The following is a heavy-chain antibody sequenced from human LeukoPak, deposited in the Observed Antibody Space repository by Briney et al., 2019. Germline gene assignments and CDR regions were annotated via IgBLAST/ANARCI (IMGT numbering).Heavy chain of an antibody. D-gene: IGHD3-3*01. CDR2: ISGRGGST. J-gene: IGHJ4*02. CDR3: AKVDYDFWSGLYYFDY. CDR1: GLTFSSHA. V-gene: IGHV3-23*01. Sequence: GASLRLSCAPSGLTFSSHAMSWVRQAPGKGLEWLSAISGRGGSTYYADSVEGRFTISRDNSKNTLYLQMNSLRAEDTAVYYCAKVDYDFWSGLYYFDYWGQGTLVTVSS.